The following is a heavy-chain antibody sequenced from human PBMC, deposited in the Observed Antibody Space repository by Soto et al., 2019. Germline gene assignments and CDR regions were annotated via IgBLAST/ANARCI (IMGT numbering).Heavy chain of an antibody. J-gene: IGHJ6*02. V-gene: IGHV3-64D*06. CDR2: ISSNGGST. Sequence: GGSLRLSCSASGFTFSSYAMHWVRQAPGKGLEYVSAISSNGGSTYYADSVKGRFTISRDNSKNTLYLQMSSLRAEDTAVYYCCKGSSGDSSSGAPSPPPYYYYGMDVWGQGTTVTVSS. CDR1: GFTFSSYA. D-gene: IGHD6-13*01. CDR3: CKGSSGDSSSGAPSPPPYYYYGMDV.